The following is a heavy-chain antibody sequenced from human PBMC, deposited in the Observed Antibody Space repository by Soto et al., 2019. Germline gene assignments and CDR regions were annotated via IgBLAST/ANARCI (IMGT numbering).Heavy chain of an antibody. CDR3: ARDRKEQWLVGPFYYYYGMDV. CDR2: ISAYNGNT. Sequence: ASVKVSCKASGDTFTSYGISWVRQAPGQGLEWMGWISAYNGNTNYAQKLQGRVTMTTDTSTSTAYMELRSLRSDDTAVYYCARDRKEQWLVGPFYYYYGMDVWGQGTTVTVSS. J-gene: IGHJ6*02. D-gene: IGHD6-19*01. V-gene: IGHV1-18*01. CDR1: GDTFTSYG.